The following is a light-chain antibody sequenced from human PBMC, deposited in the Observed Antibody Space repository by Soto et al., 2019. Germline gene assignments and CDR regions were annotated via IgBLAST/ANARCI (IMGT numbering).Light chain of an antibody. Sequence: QSALTQPASGSGSPGQSITISCTRISSNVGSYNLVSWYQHPPGKAPKLIIYEGSERPSGVSNRFSGAQSGHTASLTISGLQAEDEADYYCSSYAGAVVFGGGTKLTVL. CDR2: EGS. V-gene: IGLV2-23*01. J-gene: IGLJ2*01. CDR1: SSNVGSYNL. CDR3: SSYAGAVV.